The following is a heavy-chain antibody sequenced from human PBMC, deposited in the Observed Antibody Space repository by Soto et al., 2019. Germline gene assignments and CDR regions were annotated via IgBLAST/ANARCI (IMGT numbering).Heavy chain of an antibody. CDR3: ARESEDLTSNFDY. V-gene: IGHV3-21*06. Sequence: GGSLRLSCAASGFPFPQYDMNWVRQAPGKGLEWVAAVGRFGNTYYRDSVRGRFTISRDNAKNSLYLEMNSLRAEDTAVYYCARESEDLTSNFDYWGQGTLVTVSS. CDR1: GFPFPQYD. CDR2: VGRFGNT. J-gene: IGHJ4*02.